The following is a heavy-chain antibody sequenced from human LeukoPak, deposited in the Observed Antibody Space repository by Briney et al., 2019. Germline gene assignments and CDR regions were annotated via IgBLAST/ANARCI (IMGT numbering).Heavy chain of an antibody. J-gene: IGHJ4*02. CDR2: INHSGSI. CDR3: ARARSLYYYGSGSPTYYFDY. Sequence: SETLSLTCAVYGGSFSGYYWSWIRQPPGKGLEWIGEINHSGSINYNPSLKSRVTISVDTSKNQFSLKLSSVTAADTAVYYCARARSLYYYGSGSPTYYFDYWGQGTLVTVSS. CDR1: GGSFSGYY. V-gene: IGHV4-34*01. D-gene: IGHD3-10*01.